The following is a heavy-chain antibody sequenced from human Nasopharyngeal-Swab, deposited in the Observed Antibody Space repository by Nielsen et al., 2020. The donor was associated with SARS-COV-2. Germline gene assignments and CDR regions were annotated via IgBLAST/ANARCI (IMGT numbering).Heavy chain of an antibody. Sequence: GSLSPSCAASGFTFSSYAMRWVRQAPGKGLEWVSAISGSGGSTYYADSVKGRFTISRDNSKNTLYLQMNSLRAEDTAVYYCANTGVAGTPGGFDYWGQGTLVTVSS. V-gene: IGHV3-23*01. CDR3: ANTGVAGTPGGFDY. D-gene: IGHD6-19*01. CDR2: ISGSGGST. CDR1: GFTFSSYA. J-gene: IGHJ4*02.